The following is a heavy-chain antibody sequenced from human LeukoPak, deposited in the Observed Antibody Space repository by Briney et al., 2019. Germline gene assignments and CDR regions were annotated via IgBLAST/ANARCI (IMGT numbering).Heavy chain of an antibody. CDR1: GYRITGYY. D-gene: IGHD3-10*01. Sequence: ASVKVSCKASGYRITGYYMDWVRQAPGQGLEWMGWINPKSGVTKYAQKFQGRVTMSRDTSTNTAYMELSRLRSDDTAVYYCARGTGSSWFDPWGQGTLVTVSS. V-gene: IGHV1-2*02. CDR2: INPKSGVT. CDR3: ARGTGSSWFDP. J-gene: IGHJ5*02.